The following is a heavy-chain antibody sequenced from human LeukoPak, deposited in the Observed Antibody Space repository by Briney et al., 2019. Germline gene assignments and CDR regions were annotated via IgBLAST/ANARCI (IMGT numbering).Heavy chain of an antibody. D-gene: IGHD3-10*01. CDR2: ISSSGGSA. Sequence: GGSLRLSCAASGFTFSGYAMSWVRQAPGKGLEWVSGISSSGGSAFYADSVKGRFTISRDNSKNTLFLQMISLRAEDTAVYYCAKGGYYGSGSEYWGQGTLVAVSS. V-gene: IGHV3-23*01. CDR1: GFTFSGYA. CDR3: AKGGYYGSGSEY. J-gene: IGHJ4*02.